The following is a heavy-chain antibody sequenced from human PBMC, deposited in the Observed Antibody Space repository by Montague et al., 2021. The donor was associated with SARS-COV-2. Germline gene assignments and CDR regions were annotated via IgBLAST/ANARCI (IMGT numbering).Heavy chain of an antibody. CDR1: GDSISSYY. CDR3: ARHIEKEGTYYYYYGMDV. D-gene: IGHD2-15*01. CDR2: LYNSGST. V-gene: IGHV4-59*08. J-gene: IGHJ6*02. Sequence: SETLSLTCTVSGDSISSYYWSWIRQPPGKGLEWIGYLYNSGSTKYNPSLKSRVTISVDTSKNRFSLKLSSVTAADTAVYYCARHIEKEGTYYYYYGMDVWGQGTTVTVSS.